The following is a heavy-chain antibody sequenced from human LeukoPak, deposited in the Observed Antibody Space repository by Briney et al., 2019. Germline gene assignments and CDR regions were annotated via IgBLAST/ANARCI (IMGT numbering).Heavy chain of an antibody. CDR2: INHSGST. D-gene: IGHD5-18*01. CDR1: GGSFSGYY. V-gene: IGHV4-34*01. J-gene: IGHJ3*02. Sequence: KPSETLSLTCAVYGGSFSGYYWSWIRQPPGKGLEWIGEINHSGSTNYNPSLKSRVTMSVDTSKNQFSLKLGSVTAADTAVYYCARGKDTAMGTAFDIWGQGTMVTVSS. CDR3: ARGKDTAMGTAFDI.